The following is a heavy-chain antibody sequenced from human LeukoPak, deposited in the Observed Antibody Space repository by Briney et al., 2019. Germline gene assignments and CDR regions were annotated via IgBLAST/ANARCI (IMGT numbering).Heavy chain of an antibody. CDR1: GGSFSGYY. D-gene: IGHD3-10*01. CDR3: GRASRGELYYDSLYYYYYMDV. J-gene: IGHJ6*03. V-gene: IGHV4-34*12. CDR2: IIHSGST. Sequence: PSETVSLTCAVYGGSFSGYYWSWIRQPPGKGLEWIGEIIHSGSTNYNPSLKSRVTISVDTSKNQLSLKLSSVTAADTAVYYCGRASRGELYYDSLYYYYYMDVWGKGTTVTVSS.